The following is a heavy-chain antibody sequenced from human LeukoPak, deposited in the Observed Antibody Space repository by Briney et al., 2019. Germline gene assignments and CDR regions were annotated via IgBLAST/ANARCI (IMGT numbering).Heavy chain of an antibody. CDR1: GFTLNSYA. V-gene: IGHV3-23*01. CDR3: AKDGDIYCIYSGCPPTGVDH. Sequence: SAGALRLSCAASGFTLNSYAKSCLAQAPGKGVEGVSSIGGSAALIQYADYGKSRFTIPRDISKNIMFLEMNSLRDKDTAIYYCAKDGDIYCIYSGCPPTGVDHWGQGTLVTVSS. D-gene: IGHD5-12*01. J-gene: IGHJ4*02. CDR2: IGGSAALI.